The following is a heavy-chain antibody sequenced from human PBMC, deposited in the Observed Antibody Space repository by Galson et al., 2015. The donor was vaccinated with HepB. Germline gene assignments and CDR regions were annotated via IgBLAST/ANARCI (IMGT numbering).Heavy chain of an antibody. D-gene: IGHD2-2*01. J-gene: IGHJ5*02. CDR1: GGSISSGGYY. V-gene: IGHV4-31*03. CDR3: ARGGYCSSTSCYVVNWFDP. CDR2: IYYSGST. Sequence: TLSLTCTVSGGSISSGGYYWSWIRQHPGKGLEWIGYIYYSGSTYYNPSLKSRVTISVDTSKNQFSLKLSSVTAADTAVYYCARGGYCSSTSCYVVNWFDPWGQGTLVTVSS.